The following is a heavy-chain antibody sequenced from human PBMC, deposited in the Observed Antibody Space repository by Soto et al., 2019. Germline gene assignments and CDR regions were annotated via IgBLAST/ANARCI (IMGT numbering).Heavy chain of an antibody. CDR1: GFTFSSYA. CDR3: AKAGGIAVPGSHLDY. Sequence: EVQLLESGGGSVQPGGSLRLSCATSGFTFSSYAMSWVRQAPGKGLEWVSAISGSGGSTNYADSAEGRFTISRDNSKKTPYLQMSSLRAGDTAVYYCAKAGGIAVPGSHLDYWGQGTLVTVSS. J-gene: IGHJ4*02. CDR2: ISGSGGST. D-gene: IGHD6-19*01. V-gene: IGHV3-23*01.